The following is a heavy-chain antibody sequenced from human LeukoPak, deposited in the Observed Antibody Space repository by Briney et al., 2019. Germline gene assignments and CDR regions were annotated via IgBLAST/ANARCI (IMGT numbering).Heavy chain of an antibody. J-gene: IGHJ4*02. CDR1: GFTVSSNY. D-gene: IGHD6-13*01. V-gene: IGHV3-66*02. Sequence: GGSLRLSCAASGFTVSSNYMSWVRRAPGKGLEWVSVIYSGGSTYYADSVKGRFTISRDNSKNTLYLQMNSLRAEDTAVYYCARGARGYSSSWVQFDYWGREPWSPSPQ. CDR3: ARGARGYSSSWVQFDY. CDR2: IYSGGST.